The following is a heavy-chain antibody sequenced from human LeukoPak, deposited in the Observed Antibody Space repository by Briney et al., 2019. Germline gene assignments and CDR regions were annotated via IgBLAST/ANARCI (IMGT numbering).Heavy chain of an antibody. D-gene: IGHD4-17*01. CDR3: ARDNPTTSLDY. CDR1: GGSFSGYY. V-gene: IGHV4-34*01. Sequence: SSETLSLTCAVYGGSFSGYYWSWIRQPPGKGLEWIGEINHSGSTNYNPSLKSRVTISVDTSKNQFSLKLSSVTAADTAVYYCARDNPTTSLDYWGQGTLVTVSS. J-gene: IGHJ4*02. CDR2: INHSGST.